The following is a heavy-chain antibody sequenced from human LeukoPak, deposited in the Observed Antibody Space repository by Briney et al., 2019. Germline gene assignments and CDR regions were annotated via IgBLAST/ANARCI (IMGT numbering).Heavy chain of an antibody. V-gene: IGHV4-4*07. Sequence: PSETLSLTCTVSGGSISSYYWSWIRQPAGKGLEWIGRIYTSGSTNYNPSLKSRVTMSVDTSKNQFSLKLSSVTAADTAVYYCARARYSSSWYYFDYWGQGTLVTVSS. J-gene: IGHJ4*02. CDR1: GGSISSYY. CDR3: ARARYSSSWYYFDY. CDR2: IYTSGST. D-gene: IGHD6-13*01.